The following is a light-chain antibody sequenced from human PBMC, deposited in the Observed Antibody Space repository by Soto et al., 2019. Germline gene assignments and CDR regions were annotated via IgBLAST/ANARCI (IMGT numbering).Light chain of an antibody. CDR3: QQYNNWPVT. CDR2: GAS. J-gene: IGKJ2*01. V-gene: IGKV3-15*01. CDR1: QSVSSN. Sequence: EIVMTQSPATLSVSPGERATLSCRASQSVSSNLAWYQQKPGQAPRLLIYGASTRATGIPARFSGSGSGAEFTITISSLQSDDFAVYCCQQYNNWPVTFGQGTKLEIK.